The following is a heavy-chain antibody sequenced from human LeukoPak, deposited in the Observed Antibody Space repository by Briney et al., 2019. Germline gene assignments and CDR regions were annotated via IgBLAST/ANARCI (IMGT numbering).Heavy chain of an antibody. CDR3: ARGGPNSGGWTLDH. D-gene: IGHD3/OR15-3a*01. J-gene: IGHJ4*02. CDR1: GYTFSGYA. Sequence: GASVKVSCKTSGYTFSGYAMHWVRQAPGQSLEWMGCVNGDNGNTQYSQKFQGRVTFTRDTSASTAYMELSSLTSEDMSVFYCARGGPNSGGWTLDHWGQGTLVSVSS. CDR2: VNGDNGNT. V-gene: IGHV1-3*03.